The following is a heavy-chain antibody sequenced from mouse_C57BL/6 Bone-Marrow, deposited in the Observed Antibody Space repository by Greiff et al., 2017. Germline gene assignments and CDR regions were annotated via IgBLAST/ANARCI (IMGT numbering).Heavy chain of an antibody. J-gene: IGHJ2*01. CDR1: GYTFTSYW. D-gene: IGHD1-1*01. Sequence: VQLQQPGAELVKPGASVKLSCKASGYTFTSYWMHWVKQRPGQGLEWIGMIHPNSGSTNYNEKFKSKATLTVDKSSSTAYMQLSSLTSEDSAVYYCAREDTTVVVNFDYWGQGTTLTVSS. CDR3: AREDTTVVVNFDY. V-gene: IGHV1-64*01. CDR2: IHPNSGST.